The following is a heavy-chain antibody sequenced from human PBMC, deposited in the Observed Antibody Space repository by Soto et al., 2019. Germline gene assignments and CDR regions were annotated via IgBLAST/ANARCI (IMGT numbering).Heavy chain of an antibody. D-gene: IGHD6-19*01. V-gene: IGHV4-59*01. Sequence: PSETLSLTCTVSGGSISSYYWSWIRQPPGKGLEWIGYIYYSGSTNYNPSLKSRVTISVDTSKNQFSLKLSSVTAADTAVYYCARLRTIAVAGLNYYYYYGMDVWGQGTMVTVSS. CDR1: GGSISSYY. CDR3: ARLRTIAVAGLNYYYYYGMDV. J-gene: IGHJ6*02. CDR2: IYYSGST.